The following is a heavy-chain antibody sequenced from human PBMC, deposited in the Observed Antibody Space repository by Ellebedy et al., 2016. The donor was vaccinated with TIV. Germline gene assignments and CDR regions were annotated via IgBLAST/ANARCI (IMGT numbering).Heavy chain of an antibody. CDR3: ARGTSMRSFDI. CDR2: INPDRGVT. J-gene: IGHJ3*02. Sequence: AASVKVSCKASGYTFTGYFIHWARQAPGHGLEWMGWINPDRGVTQYERKFQGRVTMTRDTSVSTAHMDLSSLQSDDTAVYFCARGTSMRSFDIWGQGTVVTVSS. V-gene: IGHV1-2*02. CDR1: GYTFTGYF.